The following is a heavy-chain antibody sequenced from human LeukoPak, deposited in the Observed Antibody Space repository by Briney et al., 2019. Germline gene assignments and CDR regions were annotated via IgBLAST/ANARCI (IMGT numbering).Heavy chain of an antibody. D-gene: IGHD1-26*01. CDR2: IYHSGST. CDR1: GYSISSGYY. Sequence: PSETLSLTCAVSGYSISSGYYWAWIRQPPGKGLEWIGSIYHSGSTYYNPSLKSRVTISVDTSKNQFSLKLSSVTAADTAVYYCARREVGATILGGNYFDYWGQGTLVTVSS. CDR3: ARREVGATILGGNYFDY. V-gene: IGHV4-38-2*01. J-gene: IGHJ4*02.